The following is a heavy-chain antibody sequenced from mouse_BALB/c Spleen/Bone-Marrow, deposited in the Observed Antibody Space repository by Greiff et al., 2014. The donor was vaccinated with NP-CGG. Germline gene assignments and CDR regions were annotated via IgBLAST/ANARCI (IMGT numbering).Heavy chain of an antibody. J-gene: IGHJ4*01. CDR3: ARALYDYDDLYCAMDY. CDR1: GFSLTGYG. D-gene: IGHD2-4*01. CDR2: IWGDGST. V-gene: IGHV2-6-7*01. Sequence: VKLVESGPGLVAPSQSLSITCTVSGFSLTGYGVNWVRQPPGKGLEWLGMIWGDGSTDYSSALKSRLSISKDNSKSQVFLKMNSLQTDDTARYYCARALYDYDDLYCAMDYWGQGTSVTVSS.